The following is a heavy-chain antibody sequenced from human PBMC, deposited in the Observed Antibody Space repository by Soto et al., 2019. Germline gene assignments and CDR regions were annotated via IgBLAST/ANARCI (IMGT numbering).Heavy chain of an antibody. CDR3: ARFAREENPKVGSWYYFDY. CDR2: TYYSGRT. J-gene: IGHJ4*02. CDR1: GGTISSGDHC. D-gene: IGHD6-13*01. V-gene: IGHV4-31*03. Sequence: VQLQESGPGLVKPSQTRSLTCTVSGGTISSGDHCWSWVRQHPGKGLECIGNTYYSGRTYYNPSLTCRVTISVAPSKYQFALKLSSVTAAAPAVYYCARFAREENPKVGSWYYFDYWGQGTRVTVSS.